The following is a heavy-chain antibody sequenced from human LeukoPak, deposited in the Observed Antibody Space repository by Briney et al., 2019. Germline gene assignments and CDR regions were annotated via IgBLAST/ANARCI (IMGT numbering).Heavy chain of an antibody. CDR1: GFTFSSYA. J-gene: IGHJ3*02. CDR3: ASKSVVVPAAIWGPYDAFDI. V-gene: IGHV3-21*01. D-gene: IGHD2-2*02. Sequence: PGGSLRLSCAASGFTFSSYAMSWVRQAPGKGLEWVSSISSSSSYIYYADSVKGRFTISRDNAKNSLYLQMNSLRAEDTAVYYCASKSVVVPAAIWGPYDAFDIWGQGTMVTVSS. CDR2: ISSSSSYI.